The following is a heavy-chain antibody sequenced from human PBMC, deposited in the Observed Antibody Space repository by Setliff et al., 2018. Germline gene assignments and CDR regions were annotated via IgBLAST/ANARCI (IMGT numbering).Heavy chain of an antibody. CDR3: AREQWLDPPGYYYMDV. D-gene: IGHD6-19*01. J-gene: IGHJ6*03. V-gene: IGHV4-59*12. CDR2: IYYSGST. CDR1: GGSISSYY. Sequence: SETLSLTCTVSGGSISSYYWSWIRQPPGKGLEWIGYIYYSGSTNYNPSLKSRVTMSIDTSKNQFSLKLNSVTAADMAVYYCAREQWLDPPGYYYMDVWAKGTTVTVSS.